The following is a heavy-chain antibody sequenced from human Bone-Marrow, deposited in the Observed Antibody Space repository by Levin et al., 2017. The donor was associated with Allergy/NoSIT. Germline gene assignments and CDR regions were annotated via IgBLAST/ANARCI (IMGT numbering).Heavy chain of an antibody. CDR2: ISYSGST. CDR3: ARSEGIEGGTFYFYYYYGMEV. J-gene: IGHJ6*02. D-gene: IGHD1-26*01. Sequence: RSQTLSLTCTVSGGSISPYYWTWIRQPPGKGLEWIGYISYSGSTNYNPSLKSQVTMSVDTSKNHFSLKLASVTAADTAVYYCARSEGIEGGTFYFYYYYGMEVWGQGTTVTVSS. V-gene: IGHV4-59*01. CDR1: GGSISPYY.